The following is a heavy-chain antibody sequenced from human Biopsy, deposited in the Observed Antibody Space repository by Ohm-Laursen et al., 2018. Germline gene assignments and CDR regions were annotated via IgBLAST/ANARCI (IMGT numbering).Heavy chain of an antibody. CDR2: ISIYNDDT. J-gene: IGHJ3*02. Sequence: SVNVSCKPSGYTFTAYATSWGRQAPRQGLEWVGWISIYNDDTNTAQKFQGRVSMPTDTSTRTAYMELRSLRSGDTAIYFGARDPGYDFWSGSDPFDIWGQGTLVTVS. V-gene: IGHV1-18*04. D-gene: IGHD3-3*01. CDR3: ARDPGYDFWSGSDPFDI. CDR1: GYTFTAYA.